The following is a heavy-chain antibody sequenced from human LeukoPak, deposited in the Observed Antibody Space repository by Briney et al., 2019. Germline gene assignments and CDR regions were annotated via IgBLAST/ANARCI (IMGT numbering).Heavy chain of an antibody. CDR3: ARSYDFWCDYP. CDR2: INPNSGDT. V-gene: IGHV1-2*02. J-gene: IGHJ5*02. D-gene: IGHD3-3*01. Sequence: ASVKVSCKASGNTFSGYSMDWVRQAPGQGLEWMGWINPNSGDTNYAQKFQGRVTMTRDTSISTVYMELSRLRSDDTAVYYCARSYDFWCDYPWGQGSLVTVSS. CDR1: GNTFSGYS.